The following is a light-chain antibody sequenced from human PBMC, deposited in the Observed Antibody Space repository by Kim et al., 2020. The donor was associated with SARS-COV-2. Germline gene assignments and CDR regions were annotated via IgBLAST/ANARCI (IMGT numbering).Light chain of an antibody. V-gene: IGKV1-16*02. CDR1: QDITNY. CDR2: AAS. CDR3: QQYKTYPPT. Sequence: DIQITQSPSSLSASVGDTVTITCRASQDITNYLAWFQQKAGEAPKSLIYAASNLESGVPSHFSGSGSGTDFTLTISSLQPEDFATYYCQQYKTYPPTFGGGTKVDIK. J-gene: IGKJ4*01.